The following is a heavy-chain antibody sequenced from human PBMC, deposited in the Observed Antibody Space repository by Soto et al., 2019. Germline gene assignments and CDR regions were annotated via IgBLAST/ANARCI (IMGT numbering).Heavy chain of an antibody. CDR2: IIPILGIA. V-gene: IGHV1-69*02. D-gene: IGHD2-15*01. CDR3: ATLGCGLGYCSGGSCYVGDY. J-gene: IGHJ4*02. Sequence: QVQLVQSGAEVKKPGSSVKVSCKASGGTFSSYTISWVRQAPGQGLEWMGRIIPILGIANYAQKFQGRVTITADKSTSTAYMELSSLRSEDTAVYYCATLGCGLGYCSGGSCYVGDYWGQGTLVTVSS. CDR1: GGTFSSYT.